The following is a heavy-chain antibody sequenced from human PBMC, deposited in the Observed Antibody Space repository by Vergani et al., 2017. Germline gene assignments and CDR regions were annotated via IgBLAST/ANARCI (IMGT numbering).Heavy chain of an antibody. D-gene: IGHD3-3*01. Sequence: QVQLPESGPGLVKPSETLSLTCTVSGGSISSHYWSWIRQPPGKGLEWIGYIYYSGSTNYNPSLKSRVTISVDTSKNQFSLKLSSVTAADTAVYYCARDDFWSGYPFLDYGMDVWGQGTTVTVSS. V-gene: IGHV4-59*11. CDR2: IYYSGST. CDR3: ARDDFWSGYPFLDYGMDV. J-gene: IGHJ6*02. CDR1: GGSISSHY.